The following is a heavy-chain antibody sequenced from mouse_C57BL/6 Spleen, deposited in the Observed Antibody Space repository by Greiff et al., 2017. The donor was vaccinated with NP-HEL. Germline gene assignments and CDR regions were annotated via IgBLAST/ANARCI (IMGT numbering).Heavy chain of an antibody. CDR3: ARWDYYGSRFDY. CDR1: GYTFTSYW. CDR2: IDPSDSYT. Sequence: QVQLQQPGAELVMPGASVKLSCKASGYTFTSYWMHWVKQRPGQGFEWIGEIDPSDSYTNYNQKFKGKSTLTVDKSSSTAYMQLSSLTSEDSAVYYCARWDYYGSRFDYWGQGTTLTVSS. D-gene: IGHD1-1*01. V-gene: IGHV1-69*01. J-gene: IGHJ2*01.